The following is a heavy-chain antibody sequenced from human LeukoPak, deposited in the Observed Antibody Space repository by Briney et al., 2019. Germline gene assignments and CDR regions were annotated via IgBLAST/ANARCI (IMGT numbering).Heavy chain of an antibody. CDR2: INTNTGNP. Sequence: GASVKVSCKASGYTFTRYAMNWVRQAPGQGLEWMGWINTNTGNPTYAQGFTGRFVFSLDTSVSTAYLQISSLKAGDTAVYYCARGAHYYYYYMDVWGKGTTVTVSS. J-gene: IGHJ6*03. V-gene: IGHV7-4-1*02. CDR1: GYTFTRYA. CDR3: ARGAHYYYYYMDV.